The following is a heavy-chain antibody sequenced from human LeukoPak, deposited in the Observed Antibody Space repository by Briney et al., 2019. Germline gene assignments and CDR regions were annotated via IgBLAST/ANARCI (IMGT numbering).Heavy chain of an antibody. V-gene: IGHV4-34*01. D-gene: IGHD4-17*01. CDR1: GGSFSGYY. CDR3: ARGYGPTFDY. CDR2: INHSGST. J-gene: IGHJ4*02. Sequence: SETPSLTCAAYGGSFSGYYWSWIRQPPGKGLEWIGEINHSGSTNYNPSLKSRVTISVDTSKNQFSLKLSSVTAADTAVYYCARGYGPTFDYWGQGTLVTVSS.